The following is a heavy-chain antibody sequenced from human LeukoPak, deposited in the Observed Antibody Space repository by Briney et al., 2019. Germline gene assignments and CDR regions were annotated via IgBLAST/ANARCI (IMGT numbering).Heavy chain of an antibody. D-gene: IGHD4-23*01. J-gene: IGHJ4*02. Sequence: PSETLSLTCTVSGGSLSSYYWSWIRQPPGKGLEWIGYIYYSGSTIYNPSLKSRVTISVDTSKNQFPLKLSCVTAADTAVYYCVRGWGSAGSNTALPRLFPLNWCQGTLVTVSS. CDR2: IYYSGST. CDR3: VRGWGSAGSNTALPRLFPLN. V-gene: IGHV4-59*01. CDR1: GGSLSSYY.